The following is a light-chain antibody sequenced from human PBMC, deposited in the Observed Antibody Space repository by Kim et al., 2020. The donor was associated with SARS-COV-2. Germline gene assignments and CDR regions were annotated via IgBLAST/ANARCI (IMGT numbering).Light chain of an antibody. Sequence: ASVRDRVNITCRASQGINSHLAWYQQTPGKAPKLLIYAASTLQSGVPSRFSGSGSGTDFTLTISSLQPEDFATYYCQQLNSYPATFGQGTKVDIK. CDR2: AAS. J-gene: IGKJ1*01. CDR1: QGINSH. V-gene: IGKV1-9*01. CDR3: QQLNSYPAT.